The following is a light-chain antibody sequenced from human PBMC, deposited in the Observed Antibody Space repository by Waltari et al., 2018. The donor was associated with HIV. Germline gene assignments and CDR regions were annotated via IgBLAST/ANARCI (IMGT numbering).Light chain of an antibody. Sequence: QSVLTQPSSLPAPPGTSVILTCTLRSGINVASYRIYCYQHRSGTPPQYLLTYKSDSDVQRGSGVPSRFSASKDDSANAGILHIAGIQSEDEADYYCMIWHSNAYVFGSGTKVTV. CDR1: SGINVASYR. J-gene: IGLJ1*01. V-gene: IGLV5-45*02. CDR2: YKSDSDV. CDR3: MIWHSNAYV.